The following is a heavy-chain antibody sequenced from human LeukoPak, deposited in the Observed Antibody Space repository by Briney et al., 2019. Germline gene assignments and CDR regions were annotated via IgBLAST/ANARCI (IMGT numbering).Heavy chain of an antibody. CDR2: IYYSGST. D-gene: IGHD3-22*01. Sequence: SETLSLTCTVSGGSISSYYWSWIRQPPGKGLEWIGYIYYSGSTNYNPSLKSRVTISVDTSKNQFSLKLSSVTAADTAVYYCARGSRLRITMIVVVTPSLLYGMDVWGQGTTVTVSS. CDR1: GGSISSYY. V-gene: IGHV4-59*12. CDR3: ARGSRLRITMIVVVTPSLLYGMDV. J-gene: IGHJ6*02.